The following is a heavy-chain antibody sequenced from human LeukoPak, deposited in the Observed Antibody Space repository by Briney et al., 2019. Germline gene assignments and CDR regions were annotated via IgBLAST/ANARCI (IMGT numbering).Heavy chain of an antibody. V-gene: IGHV3-23*01. CDR1: GFTFSSYA. CDR2: ISGSGGST. CDR3: ANSPSDYGDYLSGGVWFDP. Sequence: GGSLRLSCAASGFTFSSYAMSWVRQAPGKGLEWVSAISGSGGSTYYADSVKGRFTISRDNSKNTLYLQMNSLRAEDTAVYYCANSPSDYGDYLSGGVWFDPWGQGTLVTVSS. J-gene: IGHJ5*02. D-gene: IGHD4-17*01.